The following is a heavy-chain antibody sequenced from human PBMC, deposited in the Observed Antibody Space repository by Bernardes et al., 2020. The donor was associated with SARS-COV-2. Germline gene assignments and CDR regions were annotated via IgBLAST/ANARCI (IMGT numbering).Heavy chain of an antibody. Sequence: GGSLRLSCEASGFSFNLYWMVWVRKFPGKGLEWVANINPDGNLQYYVDSVKGRFTVSRDNDKKSLYLQMNALRVDDTAIYYCARDPHFQALDYWGQGALVTVSS. CDR2: INPDGNLQ. V-gene: IGHV3-7*01. CDR1: GFSFNLYW. CDR3: ARDPHFQALDY. J-gene: IGHJ4*02.